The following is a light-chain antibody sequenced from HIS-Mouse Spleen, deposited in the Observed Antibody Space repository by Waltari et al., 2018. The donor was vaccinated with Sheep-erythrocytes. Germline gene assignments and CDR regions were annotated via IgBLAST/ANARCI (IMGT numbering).Light chain of an antibody. CDR2: ECS. CDR3: CSYPGSSTPWV. Sequence: QSALTPPASVSGSPGQSITISCTGTSSDVGSYNLFSWYQQHPGKAPKLMIYECSKRRSGVSLRFSGSKSCNTASLTSSGLQAEGEADYYCCSYPGSSTPWVFGGGTKLSVL. CDR1: SSDVGSYNL. V-gene: IGLV2-23*01. J-gene: IGLJ3*02.